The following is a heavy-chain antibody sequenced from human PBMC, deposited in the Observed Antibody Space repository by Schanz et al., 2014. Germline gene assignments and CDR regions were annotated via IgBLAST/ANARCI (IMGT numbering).Heavy chain of an antibody. Sequence: EVQLVESGGGLVQPGGSLRLSCTASGFTFSTHAMSWVRQAPGKGLEWVSFIYIGGNTYYADSVKGRFTISRDNSKNSLYLQMNSLRAEDTAVYYCARIGGSVFDYWAQGTLVTVSS. CDR3: ARIGGSVFDY. D-gene: IGHD3-10*01. J-gene: IGHJ4*02. CDR2: IYIGGNT. V-gene: IGHV3-23*04. CDR1: GFTFSTHA.